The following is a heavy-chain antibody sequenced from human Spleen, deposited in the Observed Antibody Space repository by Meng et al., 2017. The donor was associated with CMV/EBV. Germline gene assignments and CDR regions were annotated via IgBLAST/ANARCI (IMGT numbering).Heavy chain of an antibody. CDR3: ARDRGGFDI. J-gene: IGHJ3*02. CDR1: GFTFSSYG. Sequence: GESLKISCAASGFTFSSYGMQWVRQATGRGLEWVAAIGTAGDTYYSDSVKGRFTISRENARNSLYLQMDSLRAGDTAVYYCARDRGGFDIWGQGTVVTVSS. V-gene: IGHV3-13*01. D-gene: IGHD3-10*01. CDR2: IGTAGDT.